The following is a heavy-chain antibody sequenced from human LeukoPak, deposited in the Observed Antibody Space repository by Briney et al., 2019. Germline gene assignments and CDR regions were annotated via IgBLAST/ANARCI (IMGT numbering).Heavy chain of an antibody. CDR1: GFTFSSYG. V-gene: IGHV3-30*02. Sequence: GGSLRLSCAASGFTFSSYGMHWVRQAPGKGLEWVAFIRYDGSNKYYADSVKGRFTISRDNSKNTLYLQMNSLRAEDTAVYYCAKGYGSGSYYNHYYYMDVWGKGTTVTVSS. J-gene: IGHJ6*03. D-gene: IGHD3-10*01. CDR2: IRYDGSNK. CDR3: AKGYGSGSYYNHYYYMDV.